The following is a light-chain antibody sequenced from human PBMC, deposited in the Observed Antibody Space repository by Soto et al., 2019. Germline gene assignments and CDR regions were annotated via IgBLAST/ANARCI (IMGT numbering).Light chain of an antibody. CDR3: CSYAGSLV. CDR1: SSDVGGYNY. V-gene: IGLV2-11*01. Sequence: QSALTQPRSVSGSPGQSVTISFTGTSSDVGGYNYVSWYQQHPGKAPKLMIYDVSKRPSGVPDRFSGSKSGNTASLTISGLQAGDEADYYCCSYAGSLVFGGGTKLTVL. CDR2: DVS. J-gene: IGLJ2*01.